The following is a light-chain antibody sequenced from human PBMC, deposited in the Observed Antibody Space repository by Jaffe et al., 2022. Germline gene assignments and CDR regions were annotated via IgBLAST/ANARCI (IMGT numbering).Light chain of an antibody. CDR2: KVS. Sequence: DVVMTQSPLSLPVTLGQPASISCRSSQSLVHSDGNTYLNWFQQRPGQSPRRLIYKVSNRDSGVPDRFSGSGSGTDFTLKISRVEAEDVGVYYCMQGTHWLRKTFGQGTKVEIK. CDR1: QSLVHSDGNTY. CDR3: MQGTHWLRKT. J-gene: IGKJ1*01. V-gene: IGKV2-30*02.